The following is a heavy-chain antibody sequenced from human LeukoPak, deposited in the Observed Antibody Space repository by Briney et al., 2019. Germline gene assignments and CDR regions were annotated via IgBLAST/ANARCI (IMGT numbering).Heavy chain of an antibody. CDR2: IDHTGRS. D-gene: IGHD3-10*01. Sequence: SETLSLTCAVYCGSFSGHYWTWIRQPPEKGLEWIGEIDHTGRSTYNPSLTSRVTISKDSSKNQFSLSLGSVIAADTAVYFCARGENSGSYFSYFDSWAQGTPVTVSS. CDR1: CGSFSGHY. V-gene: IGHV4-34*01. CDR3: ARGENSGSYFSYFDS. J-gene: IGHJ5*01.